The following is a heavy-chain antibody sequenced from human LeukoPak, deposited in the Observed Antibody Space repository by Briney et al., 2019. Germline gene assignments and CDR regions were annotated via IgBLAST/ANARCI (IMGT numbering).Heavy chain of an antibody. D-gene: IGHD4-17*01. V-gene: IGHV3-21*01. Sequence: GGSLRLSCAASGFTFSSYSMNWVRQAPGKGLEWVSSISSSSSYIYYADSVKGRFTISRDNAKNSLYLQMNSLRAEDTAVYFCARDQPLTVSTWGYFYYYMDVWGRGTTVTVSS. CDR2: ISSSSSYI. CDR3: ARDQPLTVSTWGYFYYYMDV. CDR1: GFTFSSYS. J-gene: IGHJ6*03.